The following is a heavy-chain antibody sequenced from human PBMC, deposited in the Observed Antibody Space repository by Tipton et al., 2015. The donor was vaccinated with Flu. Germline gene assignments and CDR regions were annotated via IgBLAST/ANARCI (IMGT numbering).Heavy chain of an antibody. J-gene: IGHJ2*01. CDR2: IYYSGST. CDR1: GGSISSYY. Sequence: TLSLTCTVSGGSISSYYWSWIRQPPGKGLEWIGYIYYSGSTNYNPSLKSRVTISVDTSKNQFSLKLSSVTAADTAVYYCATQYLQHSRLSDWYFDLWGRGTLVTVSS. D-gene: IGHD2-2*01. CDR3: ATQYLQHSRLSDWYFDL. V-gene: IGHV4-59*08.